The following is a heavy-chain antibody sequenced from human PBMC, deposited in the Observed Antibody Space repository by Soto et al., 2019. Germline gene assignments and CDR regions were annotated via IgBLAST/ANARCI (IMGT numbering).Heavy chain of an antibody. CDR3: ARGYGYYYDMDV. J-gene: IGHJ6*02. Sequence: EVQLVESGGGLVKPGGSLRLSCAASGFNFSSYSMNWVRQAPGKGLEWVSSISSSSSYIYYADSLKGRFTISRDNAKNSLYLQMNSRRAEDTAVYYCARGYGYYYDMDVWGQGTTVTVSS. CDR1: GFNFSSYS. CDR2: ISSSSSYI. D-gene: IGHD1-1*01. V-gene: IGHV3-21*01.